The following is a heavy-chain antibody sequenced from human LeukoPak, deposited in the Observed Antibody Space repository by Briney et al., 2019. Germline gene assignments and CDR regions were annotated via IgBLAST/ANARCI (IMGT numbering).Heavy chain of an antibody. D-gene: IGHD3-9*01. CDR1: GFTFSSYG. CDR3: ARDPFEGSADY. CDR2: IKQDGSEK. Sequence: GGSLRLACAASGFTFSSYGMHWVRQAPGKGLEWVANIKQDGSEKYYVDSVKGRFTISRDNAKNSLYLQMNSLRAEDTAVYYCARDPFEGSADYWGQGTLVTVSS. J-gene: IGHJ4*02. V-gene: IGHV3-7*01.